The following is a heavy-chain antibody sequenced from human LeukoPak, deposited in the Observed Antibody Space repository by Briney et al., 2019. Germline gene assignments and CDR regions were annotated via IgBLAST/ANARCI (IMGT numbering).Heavy chain of an antibody. V-gene: IGHV4-31*03. CDR2: IYYSGST. CDR1: GGSISSGGYY. CDR3: ARDCDGYFDY. Sequence: SETLSLTRTVSGGSISSGGYYWSWIRQHPGKGLEWIGYIYYSGSTYYNPSLKSRVTISVDTSKNQFSLKLSSVTAADTAVYYCARDCDGYFDYWGQGTLVTVSS. J-gene: IGHJ4*02.